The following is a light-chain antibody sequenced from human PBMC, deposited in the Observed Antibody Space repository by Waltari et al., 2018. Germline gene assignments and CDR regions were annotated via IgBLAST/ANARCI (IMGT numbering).Light chain of an antibody. Sequence: ETVVTQSPVTLSVSPGERATLSCKTSQSIGSRLAWYQQKPGQAPRLLIYGASVRAIGIPARFSGSGSETEFTLTISSLQSEDFAVYYCQQYNNWPPGTFGQGTKVEI. CDR1: QSIGSR. J-gene: IGKJ1*01. CDR2: GAS. CDR3: QQYNNWPPGT. V-gene: IGKV3-15*01.